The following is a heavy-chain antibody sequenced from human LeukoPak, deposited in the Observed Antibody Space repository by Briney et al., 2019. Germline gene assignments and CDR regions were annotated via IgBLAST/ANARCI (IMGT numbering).Heavy chain of an antibody. CDR1: GFTFSSYS. CDR3: AKGPTPYYYDSSGYFDY. Sequence: PGGSLRLSCAASGFTFSSYSMNWVRQAPGKGLEWVSYISSSSSTIYYADSVKGRFTISRDNSKNTLYLQMNSLRAEDTAVYYCAKGPTPYYYDSSGYFDYWGQGTLVTVSS. CDR2: ISSSSSTI. V-gene: IGHV3-48*01. D-gene: IGHD3-22*01. J-gene: IGHJ4*02.